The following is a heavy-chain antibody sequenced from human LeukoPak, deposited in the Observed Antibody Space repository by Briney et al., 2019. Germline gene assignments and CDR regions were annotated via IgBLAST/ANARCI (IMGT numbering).Heavy chain of an antibody. V-gene: IGHV3-48*04. CDR2: ISSSSGTI. Sequence: GGSLRLSCAASGFTFSRFSMNWVRQAPGKGLEWVSYISSSSGTIYYADSVKGRFTISRDNAQNSLYLQMNSLRAEDMAVYYCAKDLRGYSSSSHLDYWGQGTLVTVSS. J-gene: IGHJ4*02. D-gene: IGHD6-6*01. CDR1: GFTFSRFS. CDR3: AKDLRGYSSSSHLDY.